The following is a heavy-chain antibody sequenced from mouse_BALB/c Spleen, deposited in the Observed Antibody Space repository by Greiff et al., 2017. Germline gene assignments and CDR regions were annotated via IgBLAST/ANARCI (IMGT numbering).Heavy chain of an antibody. CDR1: GYTFTIYW. CDR3: TRGSYWYFDV. J-gene: IGHJ1*01. Sequence: VQLPESGAELAKPGASVTMSCKASGYTFTIYWMHWVKQRPGQGLEWIGYINPSTGYTDYNQKFKDKATLSADKSSSTAYMQLSSLTSEDSAVFYCTRGSYWYFDVWGAGTTVTDSS. V-gene: IGHV1-7*01. D-gene: IGHD1-1*01. CDR2: INPSTGYT.